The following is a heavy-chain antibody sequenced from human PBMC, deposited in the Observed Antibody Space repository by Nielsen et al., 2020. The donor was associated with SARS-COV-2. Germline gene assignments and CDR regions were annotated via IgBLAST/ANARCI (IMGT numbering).Heavy chain of an antibody. CDR1: GYTLTELS. CDR3: ARGIQFLTIFGVVKLSVRWFDP. J-gene: IGHJ5*02. CDR2: MNPNSGNT. V-gene: IGHV1-8*01. D-gene: IGHD3-3*01. Sequence: ASVKVSCKVSGYTLTELSMHWVRQAPGKGLEWMGWMNPNSGNTGYAQKFQGRVTMTRNTSISTAYMELSSLRSEDTAVYYCARGIQFLTIFGVVKLSVRWFDPWGQGTLVTVSS.